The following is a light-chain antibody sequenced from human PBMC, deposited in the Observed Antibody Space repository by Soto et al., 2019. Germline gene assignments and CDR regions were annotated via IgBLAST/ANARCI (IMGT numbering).Light chain of an antibody. J-gene: IGKJ5*01. CDR2: DAS. CDR3: QHSYSNFPIT. CDR1: QSISGY. Sequence: DIQVTQSPSSLSASVGDRVTISCRASQSISGYLNWYQQKPGKASNLLIFDASSLQRGVPSRFSGRGSGAEYTLTISSLQPEDFATYFCQHSYSNFPITFGQGTRLEIK. V-gene: IGKV1-39*01.